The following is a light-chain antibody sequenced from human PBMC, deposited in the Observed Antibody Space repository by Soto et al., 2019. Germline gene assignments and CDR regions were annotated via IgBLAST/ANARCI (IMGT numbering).Light chain of an antibody. Sequence: EIVLTQSPATLSLSPGERATLSCRASQSVSSYLAWYQQKPGQPPRLLIYGASTRATGIPARFSGSGSGTDFTLTISSLQPEDFAVYYCQQRSNWRITFGQGTRLEIK. CDR3: QQRSNWRIT. CDR1: QSVSSY. J-gene: IGKJ5*01. V-gene: IGKV3-11*01. CDR2: GAS.